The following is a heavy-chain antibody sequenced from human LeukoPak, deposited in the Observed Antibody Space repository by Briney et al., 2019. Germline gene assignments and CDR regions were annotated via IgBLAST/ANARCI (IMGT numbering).Heavy chain of an antibody. CDR3: ARHLVGHPYSALEI. J-gene: IGHJ3*02. V-gene: IGHV5-51*01. CDR1: GHRFPNYW. CDR2: IFPGDSDA. Sequence: GESLKISCKGFGHRFPNYWIGWVRQMSGKGLEWMGVIFPGDSDARYNPSFQGHVTMSVDKSIDTAFLQWSSLKASDTAIYYCARHLVGHPYSALEIWGQGTMLTVSP. D-gene: IGHD2-15*01.